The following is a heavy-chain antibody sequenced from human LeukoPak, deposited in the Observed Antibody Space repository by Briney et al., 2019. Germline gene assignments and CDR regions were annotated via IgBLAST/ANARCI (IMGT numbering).Heavy chain of an antibody. CDR1: GDSISSGGYY. V-gene: IGHV4-30-2*01. CDR2: IYHSGST. Sequence: SETLSLTCTVSGDSISSGGYYWSWLRQPPGKGLERIGYIYHSGSTSYNPSLKSRVTISVGRSRNQFSLKLASVTAADTAVYYCARDNPWNWFDPWGQGTLVTVSS. CDR3: ARDNPWNWFDP. J-gene: IGHJ5*02.